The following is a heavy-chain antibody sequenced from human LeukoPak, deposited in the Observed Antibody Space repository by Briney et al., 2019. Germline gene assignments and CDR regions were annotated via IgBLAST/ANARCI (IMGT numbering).Heavy chain of an antibody. CDR1: GYTFTGYD. Sequence: ASVKVSCKASGYTFTGYDINWVRQATGQGLEWMGWMNPNSGDTGYVQKFQGRVTMTRDTSISTAYMELSSLRSEDTAVYYCARGDWWNWGQGTQVTVSS. CDR3: ARGDWWN. V-gene: IGHV1-8*01. CDR2: MNPNSGDT. D-gene: IGHD2-8*02. J-gene: IGHJ4*02.